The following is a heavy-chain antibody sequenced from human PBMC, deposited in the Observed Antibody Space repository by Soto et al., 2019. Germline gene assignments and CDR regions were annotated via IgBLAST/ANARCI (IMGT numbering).Heavy chain of an antibody. CDR2: ISGNSGKT. V-gene: IGHV3-23*01. CDR3: AKLGFVLMELYYFHQ. J-gene: IGHJ4*01. Sequence: GGSLRRSCTASGFTFSRYAMSGVRQAPGKELEWVSTISGNSGKTNYAESVKGRFSISRDNSKNTVHLQLDSLRAKDTAVYFCAKLGFVLMELYYFHQWGHGTLVTVSS. CDR1: GFTFSRYA. D-gene: IGHD2-8*01.